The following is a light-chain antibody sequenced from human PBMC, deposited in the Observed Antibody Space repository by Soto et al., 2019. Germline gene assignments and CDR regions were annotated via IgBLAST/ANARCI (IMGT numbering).Light chain of an antibody. J-gene: IGLJ1*01. CDR2: EVS. Sequence: QSALTQPASVSGSPGQSITISCTGTSSDVGGYNYVSWYQQHPGKAPKVMIYEVSNRPSGTSDRFSGSKSGHTASLTISGLQTEDEAVYYCGSYTSSSNYVFGTGTKLTVL. CDR3: GSYTSSSNYV. V-gene: IGLV2-14*01. CDR1: SSDVGGYNY.